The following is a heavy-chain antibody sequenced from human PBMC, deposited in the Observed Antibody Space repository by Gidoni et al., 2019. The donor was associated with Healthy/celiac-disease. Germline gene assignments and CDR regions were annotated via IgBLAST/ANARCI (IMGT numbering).Heavy chain of an antibody. CDR3: ARAAGSYYTDAFDI. V-gene: IGHV3-33*01. CDR1: GFPFSSDG. Sequence: QVQLVESGGGVVQPGRSRGLSCAASGFPFSSDGMHWVRQAPGKGLEWVAVIWYDGSNKYYADSVKGLFTISRDNSKNTLYLQMNSLRAEDTAVYYCARAAGSYYTDAFDIWGQGTMVTVSS. CDR2: IWYDGSNK. J-gene: IGHJ3*02. D-gene: IGHD1-26*01.